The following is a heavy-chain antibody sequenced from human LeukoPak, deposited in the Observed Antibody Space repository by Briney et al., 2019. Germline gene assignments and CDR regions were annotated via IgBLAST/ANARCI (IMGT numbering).Heavy chain of an antibody. V-gene: IGHV1-18*01. CDR1: GYTFPNYV. CDR2: ISVYNDNT. Sequence: ASVKVSCKTSGYTFPNYVLSWVRQAPGQGLDWIGWISVYNDNTNYAQKLQGRVTMTTDTSTSTAYMELRSLRSDDTAVYYCARDCDRSGYFCYWGQGTLVTVSS. J-gene: IGHJ4*02. CDR3: ARDCDRSGYFCY. D-gene: IGHD3-22*01.